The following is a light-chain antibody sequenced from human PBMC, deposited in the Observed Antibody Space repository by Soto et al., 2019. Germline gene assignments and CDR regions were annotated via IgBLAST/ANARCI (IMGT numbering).Light chain of an antibody. CDR1: QNINKW. V-gene: IGKV1-5*01. Sequence: DIQMTQSPSTLSASVGDRVTITCRASQNINKWLAWYQHKPGKAPKVLIYDASSLESGVPSRFSGSGSGTEFTLTISSLQPDDFATYYCQQYSNYWTFGQGTKVDIK. J-gene: IGKJ1*01. CDR2: DAS. CDR3: QQYSNYWT.